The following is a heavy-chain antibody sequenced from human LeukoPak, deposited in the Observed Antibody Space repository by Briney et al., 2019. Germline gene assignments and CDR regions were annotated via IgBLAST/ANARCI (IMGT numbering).Heavy chain of an antibody. J-gene: IGHJ4*02. CDR3: ARGPNNNDYGDYVDFDY. Sequence: PGGSLRLSCAASGFTFSIYGIHWVRQAPGKGLEWVAVISYDGGNKYYADSVKGRFTISRDNSKNTLYLQMNSLRAEDTAVFYCARGPNNNDYGDYVDFDYWGQGTLVSVSS. CDR1: GFTFSIYG. CDR2: ISYDGGNK. V-gene: IGHV3-30*03. D-gene: IGHD4-17*01.